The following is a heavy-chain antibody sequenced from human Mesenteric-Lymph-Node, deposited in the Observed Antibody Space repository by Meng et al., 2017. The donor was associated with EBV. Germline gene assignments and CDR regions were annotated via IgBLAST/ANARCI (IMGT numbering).Heavy chain of an antibody. J-gene: IGHJ4*02. V-gene: IGHV4-4*02. Sequence: GQLQESGPGLVKPSGTLSLTCAVSGGSISSSNWWSWVRQPPGKGLEWIGEIYHSGSTNYNPSLKSRVTISVDTSKNQFSLKLSSVTAADTAVCYCARGVYYGDYAFGYWGQGTLVTVSS. CDR3: ARGVYYGDYAFGY. CDR1: GGSISSSNW. CDR2: IYHSGST. D-gene: IGHD4-17*01.